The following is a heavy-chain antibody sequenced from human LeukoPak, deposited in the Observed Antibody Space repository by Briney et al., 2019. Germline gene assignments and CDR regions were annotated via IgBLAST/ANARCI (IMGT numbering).Heavy chain of an antibody. D-gene: IGHD3-22*01. CDR1: SYTFSSIYW. Sequence: KSSDTLSLTCAVSSYTFSSIYWWGWIRQPPGKGLQWIGHIYDSGSSHYNPSLKSRVTMSVDTVKNQFSLSLRSVSAGDTGAYFCVRLSDSSGYFDHSGQGIPVTVSS. V-gene: IGHV4-28*01. CDR3: VRLSDSSGYFDH. CDR2: IYDSGSS. J-gene: IGHJ4*02.